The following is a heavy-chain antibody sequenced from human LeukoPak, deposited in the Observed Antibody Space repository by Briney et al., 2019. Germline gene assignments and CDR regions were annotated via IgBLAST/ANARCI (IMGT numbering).Heavy chain of an antibody. CDR2: ISAYNGNT. Sequence: ALVKVSCKASGYTFTTYGISWVRQAPGQGLEWMGWISAYNGNTNYAQKLQGRVTMTTDTSTKTAYMELRSLRSDDTAVYYCASGYCSGGSCYGLLDYWSQGTLVIVSS. J-gene: IGHJ4*02. CDR1: GYTFTTYG. D-gene: IGHD2-15*01. CDR3: ASGYCSGGSCYGLLDY. V-gene: IGHV1-18*01.